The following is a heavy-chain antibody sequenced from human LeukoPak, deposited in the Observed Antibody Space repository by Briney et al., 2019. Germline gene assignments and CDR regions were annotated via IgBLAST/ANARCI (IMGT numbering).Heavy chain of an antibody. CDR3: ARDPMSLSNNRRADY. Sequence: ASVKVSCNASGYTFTNYGITWVRQAPGQGLEWMGWSSAYNGNTNYAQKFQGRVAMTTDTSTSTAYMELRSLTSDDTAVYYCARDPMSLSNNRRADYWGQGALVTVSS. J-gene: IGHJ4*02. CDR1: GYTFTNYG. CDR2: SSAYNGNT. D-gene: IGHD1-1*01. V-gene: IGHV1-18*01.